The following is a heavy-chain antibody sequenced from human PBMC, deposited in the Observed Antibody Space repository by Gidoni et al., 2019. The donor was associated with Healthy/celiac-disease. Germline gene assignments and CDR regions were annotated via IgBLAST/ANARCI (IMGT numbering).Heavy chain of an antibody. CDR2: IKPSGGST. Sequence: QVQLVQSGAEVKKPGASVKVSCKASGSAFTSYYMHWVRQAPGQGLEWMGIIKPSGGSTSYAQKFQGRVTMTRDTSTSTVYMELSSLRSEDTAVYYCARGMYYYGMDVWGQGTTVTVSS. V-gene: IGHV1-46*01. CDR1: GSAFTSYY. D-gene: IGHD6-13*01. CDR3: ARGMYYYGMDV. J-gene: IGHJ6*02.